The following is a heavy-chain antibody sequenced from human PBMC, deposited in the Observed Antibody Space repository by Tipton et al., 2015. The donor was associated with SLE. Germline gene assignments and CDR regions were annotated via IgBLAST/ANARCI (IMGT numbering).Heavy chain of an antibody. J-gene: IGHJ3*02. CDR3: TRVPMATIKEWEFDI. Sequence: SLRLSCAASGFTFSSYAMSWVRQAPGKGLEWVSAISGSGGSTYYADSVKGRFTISRDNSKNTLYLQMNSLRAEDTAVYYCTRVPMATIKEWEFDIWGQGTMVTVSA. CDR2: ISGSGGST. D-gene: IGHD5-24*01. CDR1: GFTFSSYA. V-gene: IGHV3-23*01.